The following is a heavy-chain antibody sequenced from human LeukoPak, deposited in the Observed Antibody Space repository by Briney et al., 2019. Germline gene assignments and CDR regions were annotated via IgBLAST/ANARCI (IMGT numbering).Heavy chain of an antibody. V-gene: IGHV3-9*01. J-gene: IGHJ3*02. D-gene: IGHD3-22*01. CDR2: INWNSDNI. Sequence: GGSLRLSCAASGFIFNDYAMYWVRQAPGKGLEWVSGINWNSDNIGYADSVKGRFTISRDDAKNSLSLQMNSLRPEDTALYYCARASYYYDTTGLGAVDIWGQGTMVTVSS. CDR1: GFIFNDYA. CDR3: ARASYYYDTTGLGAVDI.